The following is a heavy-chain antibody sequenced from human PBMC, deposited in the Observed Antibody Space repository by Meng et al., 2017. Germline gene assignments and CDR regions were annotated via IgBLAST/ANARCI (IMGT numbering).Heavy chain of an antibody. J-gene: IGHJ4*02. D-gene: IGHD6-19*01. CDR1: GFTFSSYA. Sequence: GGSLRLSCAASGFTFSSYAMHWVRQAPGKGLEGVAVISYDGSNKYYADSVKGRFTISRDNSKNTLYVQMNSLRAEDTAVYYCARESGYSSGWNYFDYWGQGTLVTVSS. V-gene: IGHV3-30*01. CDR2: ISYDGSNK. CDR3: ARESGYSSGWNYFDY.